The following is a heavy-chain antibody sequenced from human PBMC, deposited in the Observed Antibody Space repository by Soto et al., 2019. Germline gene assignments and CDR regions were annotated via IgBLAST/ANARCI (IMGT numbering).Heavy chain of an antibody. CDR1: GGTFSSYA. Sequence: QVQLVQSGAEVKKPGSSVKVSCKASGGTFSSYAISWVRQAPGQGLEWMGGFIPIFGTANYAQKFQGRVTITADESTSTAYMELSSLRSEDTAVYYWARIAVAGVYFAYWGQGTLVTVSS. V-gene: IGHV1-69*12. CDR2: FIPIFGTA. J-gene: IGHJ4*02. CDR3: ARIAVAGVYFAY. D-gene: IGHD6-19*01.